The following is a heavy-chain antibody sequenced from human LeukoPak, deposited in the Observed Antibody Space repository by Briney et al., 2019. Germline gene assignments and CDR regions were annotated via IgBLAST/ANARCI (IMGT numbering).Heavy chain of an antibody. CDR2: ISPNSGGT. CDR3: ATAFLSMIADY. CDR1: GYTFTGYY. D-gene: IGHD2/OR15-2a*01. J-gene: IGHJ4*02. V-gene: IGHV1-2*02. Sequence: GASVKVSCKASGYTFTGYYMHWVRQAPGQGLEWMGWISPNSGGTNYAQKFQGRVTMTRDTSISTAYMELSRLKSDDTAVYYCATAFLSMIADYWGQGTLVTVSS.